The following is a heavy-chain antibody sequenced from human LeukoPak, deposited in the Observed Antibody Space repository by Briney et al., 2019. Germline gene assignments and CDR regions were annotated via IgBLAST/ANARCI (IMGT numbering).Heavy chain of an antibody. D-gene: IGHD1-26*01. J-gene: IGHJ4*02. CDR1: GFTVSSNY. Sequence: GGSLRLSCAASGFTVSSNYMSWVRQAPGKGLEWVSVIYSGGSTYYADSVKGRFTISRDNSKNTLYLQMNSLRAEDTAVYYCARLKSGSYRYFDYWGQGTLATVSS. V-gene: IGHV3-53*01. CDR2: IYSGGST. CDR3: ARLKSGSYRYFDY.